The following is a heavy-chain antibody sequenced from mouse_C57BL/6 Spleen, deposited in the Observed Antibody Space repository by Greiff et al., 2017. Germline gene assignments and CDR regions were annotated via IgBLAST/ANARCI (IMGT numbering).Heavy chain of an antibody. D-gene: IGHD2-5*01. CDR2: IYPGDGDT. J-gene: IGHJ2*01. Sequence: VQLVESGAELVKPGASVKISCKASGYAFSSYWMNWVKQRPGKGLEWIGQIYPGDGDTNYNGKFKGKATLTADKSSSTAYMQLSSLTSEDSAVYFCTRGIYSNFDYWGQGTTLTVSS. CDR1: GYAFSSYW. V-gene: IGHV1-80*01. CDR3: TRGIYSNFDY.